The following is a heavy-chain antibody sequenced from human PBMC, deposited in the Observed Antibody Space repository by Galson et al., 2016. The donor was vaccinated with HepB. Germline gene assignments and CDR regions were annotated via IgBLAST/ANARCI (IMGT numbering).Heavy chain of an antibody. CDR1: GDSNKVHY. J-gene: IGHJ2*01. D-gene: IGHD5-18*01. V-gene: IGHV4-59*11. CDR3: ARGTLSCTGNSCFYQYFDL. Sequence: SETLSLTCTVSGDSNKVHYRSWIRQPPGKGLEWIGYVHSSGSSFYNPSFRGRVTISVDTSKNHFSLKLDSVTAADTAVYYCARGTLSCTGNSCFYQYFDLWGRGILVSVSS. CDR2: VHSSGSS.